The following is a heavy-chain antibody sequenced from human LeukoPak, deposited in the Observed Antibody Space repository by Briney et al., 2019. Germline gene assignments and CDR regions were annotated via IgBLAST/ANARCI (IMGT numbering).Heavy chain of an antibody. Sequence: PSETLSLTCTVFGGSIGWDYWSWIRQSAGKGLEWIGRIYKSGSTNYNPYFRSRVTMSVDTSKNQFSLNVTSVTAADTAVYYCAREEYFQDSNGYSYYFHSWGQGSLVTVSS. V-gene: IGHV4-4*07. J-gene: IGHJ4*02. CDR1: GGSIGWDY. CDR3: AREEYFQDSNGYSYYFHS. CDR2: IYKSGST. D-gene: IGHD3-22*01.